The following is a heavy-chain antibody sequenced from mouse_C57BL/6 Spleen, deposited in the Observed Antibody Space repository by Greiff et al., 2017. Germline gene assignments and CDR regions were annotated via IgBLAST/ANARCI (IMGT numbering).Heavy chain of an antibody. CDR3: ARYSNYDWYFDV. Sequence: EVKLMESGPGLVKPSQSLSLTCSVTGYSITSGYYWNWIRQFPGNKLEWMGYISYDGSNNYNPSLKNRISITRDTSKNQFFLKLNSVTTEDTATYYCARYSNYDWYFDVWGTGTTVTVSS. V-gene: IGHV3-6*01. CDR2: ISYDGSN. J-gene: IGHJ1*03. D-gene: IGHD2-5*01. CDR1: GYSITSGYY.